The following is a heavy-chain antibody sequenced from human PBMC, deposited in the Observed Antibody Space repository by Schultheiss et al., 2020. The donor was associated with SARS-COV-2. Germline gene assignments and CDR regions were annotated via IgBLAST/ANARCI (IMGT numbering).Heavy chain of an antibody. CDR2: ISSSGSTI. CDR1: GFTFSSYE. D-gene: IGHD2-8*01. CDR3: ARDGNIVLMVYAPPAIDAFDI. Sequence: GSLRLSCAASGFTFSSYEMNWVRQAPGKGLEWVSYISSSGSTIYYADSVKGRFTISRDNAKNSLYLQMNSLRAEDTAVYYCARDGNIVLMVYAPPAIDAFDIWGQGTMVTVSS. V-gene: IGHV3-48*03. J-gene: IGHJ3*02.